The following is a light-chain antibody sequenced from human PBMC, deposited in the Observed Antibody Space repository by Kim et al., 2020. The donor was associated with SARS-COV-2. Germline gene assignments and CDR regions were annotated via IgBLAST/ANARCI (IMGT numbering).Light chain of an antibody. CDR2: EVS. J-gene: IGLJ1*01. Sequence: GQSVTISCTGTSSDVGRFNYVSWYQHHPGKAPKLIIFEVSERPSGVPDRFSGSKSGNTASLTVSGLQAEDEADYFCGSYGGSNNFVFGTGTKVTVL. V-gene: IGLV2-8*01. CDR3: GSYGGSNNFV. CDR1: SSDVGRFNY.